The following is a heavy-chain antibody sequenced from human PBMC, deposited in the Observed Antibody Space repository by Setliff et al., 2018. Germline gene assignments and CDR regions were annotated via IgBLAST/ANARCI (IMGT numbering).Heavy chain of an antibody. CDR1: GYTFTAYD. V-gene: IGHV1-8*02. D-gene: IGHD6-19*01. CDR2: MNPNSGRT. Sequence: ASVKVSCKASGYTFTAYDIVWVRQATGQGLEWMGWMNPNSGRTGYPQKFQGRVTMTRNTSISTAYMELSSLRSEDTAVYFCARATRDSGGWYYEYNWFDPWGQGTLVTVSS. J-gene: IGHJ5*02. CDR3: ARATRDSGGWYYEYNWFDP.